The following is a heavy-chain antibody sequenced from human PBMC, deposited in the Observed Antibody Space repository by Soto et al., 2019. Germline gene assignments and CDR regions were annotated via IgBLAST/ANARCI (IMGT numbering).Heavy chain of an antibody. J-gene: IGHJ3*02. CDR1: GGSISSYY. D-gene: IGHD4-17*01. Sequence: SETLSLTCTVSGGSISSYYWSWIRQPPGKGLEWIGYIYYSGSTNYNPSLKSRVTISVDTSKNQFSLKLGSVTAADTAVYYCARHVTHDYGDNGAFDIWGQGTMVTVSS. CDR2: IYYSGST. V-gene: IGHV4-59*08. CDR3: ARHVTHDYGDNGAFDI.